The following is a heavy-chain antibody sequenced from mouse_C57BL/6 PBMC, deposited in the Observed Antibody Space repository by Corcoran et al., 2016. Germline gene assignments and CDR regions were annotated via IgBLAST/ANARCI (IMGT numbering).Heavy chain of an antibody. D-gene: IGHD1-1*01. V-gene: IGHV1-26*01. CDR1: GYTFTDYY. CDR2: INPNNGGT. J-gene: IGHJ3*01. Sequence: EVQLQQSGPELVKPGASVKISCKASGYTFTDYYMNWVKQSHGKSLEWIGDINPNNGGTSYNQKFKGKATLTVDKSSSTAYMELRSLTSEDSAVYYCARSIDYGSSFAWFAYWGQGTLVTVSA. CDR3: ARSIDYGSSFAWFAY.